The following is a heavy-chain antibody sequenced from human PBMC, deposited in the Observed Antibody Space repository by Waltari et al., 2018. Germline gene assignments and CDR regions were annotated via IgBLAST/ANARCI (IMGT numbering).Heavy chain of an antibody. D-gene: IGHD1-1*01. CDR1: GFPFSIYW. Sequence: EVHLVESGGGLVQPGVSLRLTCPASGFPFSIYWMHWVRQVPGEGLAWVSHINTDGSIRRYADSVKGRFTVSRDNAQNTMYLQMNSLRAEDTAVYYCATFGINWHSSDWGQGTLVTVSS. CDR2: INTDGSIR. CDR3: ATFGINWHSSD. J-gene: IGHJ4*02. V-gene: IGHV3-74*01.